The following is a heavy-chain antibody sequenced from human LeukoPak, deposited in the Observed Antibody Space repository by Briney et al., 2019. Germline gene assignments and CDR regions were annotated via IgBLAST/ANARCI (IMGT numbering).Heavy chain of an antibody. D-gene: IGHD5-12*01. J-gene: IGHJ3*01. CDR1: GYTFTYRY. CDR2: ITPFNGNT. CDR3: ATAQGGSGFF. Sequence: GSSVKVSCKASGYTFTYRYLHWVRQAPGQALEWMGWITPFNGNTNYAQKFQDRVTITRDRSMSTAYMELSSLRSEDTAMYYCATAQGGSGFFWGQGTMVTVSS. V-gene: IGHV1-45*02.